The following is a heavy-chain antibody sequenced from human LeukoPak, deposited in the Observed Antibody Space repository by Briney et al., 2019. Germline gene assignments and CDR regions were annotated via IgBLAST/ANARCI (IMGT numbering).Heavy chain of an antibody. D-gene: IGHD3-16*01. Sequence: ASVKVSCEVSGYTLTELSMHWVRQAPGKGLEWMGGFDPEDGETIYAQKFQGRVTMTEDTSTDTDYMELSSLRSEDTAVYYCATAIFGGWGDRGRKEGDDYWGQGTLVTVSS. CDR3: ATAIFGGWGDRGRKEGDDY. CDR1: GYTLTELS. V-gene: IGHV1-24*01. CDR2: FDPEDGET. J-gene: IGHJ4*02.